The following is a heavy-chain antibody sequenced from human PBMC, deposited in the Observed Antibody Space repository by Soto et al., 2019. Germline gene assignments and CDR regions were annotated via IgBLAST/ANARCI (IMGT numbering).Heavy chain of an antibody. D-gene: IGHD1-7*01. CDR2: IYYSGST. CDR1: GGSIGTYY. V-gene: IGHV4-59*12. CDR3: ARTDCGTFDP. J-gene: IGHJ5*02. Sequence: SETLSLTCTVSGGSIGTYYWSWIRQPPGKGLEWIGYIYYSGSTNYNPSLKSRVTISLDTSKNQFSLKLSSVTAADTAVYYCARTDCGTFDPWGQGTLVTVSS.